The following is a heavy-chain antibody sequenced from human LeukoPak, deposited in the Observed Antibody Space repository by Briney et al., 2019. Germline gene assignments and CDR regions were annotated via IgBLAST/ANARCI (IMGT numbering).Heavy chain of an antibody. J-gene: IGHJ4*02. CDR2: IYTSGST. D-gene: IGHD2-2*01. Sequence: KPSETLSLTCTVSGGSISSYYWSWIRQPAGKGLEWIGRIYTSGSTNYNPSLKSRGTMSVDTSKNQFSLKLSSVTAADTAVYYCARSYCSSTSCYLYYFDYWGQGTLVTVSS. CDR3: ARSYCSSTSCYLYYFDY. CDR1: GGSISSYY. V-gene: IGHV4-4*07.